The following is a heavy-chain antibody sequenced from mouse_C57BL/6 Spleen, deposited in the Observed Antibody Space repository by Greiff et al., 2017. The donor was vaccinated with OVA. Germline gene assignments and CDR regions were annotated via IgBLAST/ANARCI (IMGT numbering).Heavy chain of an antibody. CDR1: GYAFSSSW. Sequence: QVQLQQSGPELVKPGASVKISCKASGYAFSSSWMNWVKQRPGKGLAWFGRLYPGDGDTNYNGKFTGKATLTADKSSSTAYMQLSSLTSEDSAVYFCAPNYYGSSSCFGDWGQGTLVTVSA. CDR3: APNYYGSSSCFGD. CDR2: LYPGDGDT. V-gene: IGHV1-82*01. J-gene: IGHJ3*01. D-gene: IGHD1-1*01.